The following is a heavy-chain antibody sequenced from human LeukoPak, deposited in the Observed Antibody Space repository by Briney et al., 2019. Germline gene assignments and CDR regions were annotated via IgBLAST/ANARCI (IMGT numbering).Heavy chain of an antibody. CDR1: GFTFSSYS. J-gene: IGHJ1*01. CDR3: ARDILTGSQSRFQH. D-gene: IGHD3-9*01. CDR2: ISSSSSTI. V-gene: IGHV3-48*04. Sequence: GGSLRLSCAASGFTFSSYSMTWVRQAPGKGLEWVSYISSSSSTIYYADSVKGRFTIPRDNAKNSLYLQMNSLRAEDTAVYYCARDILTGSQSRFQHWGQGTLVTVSS.